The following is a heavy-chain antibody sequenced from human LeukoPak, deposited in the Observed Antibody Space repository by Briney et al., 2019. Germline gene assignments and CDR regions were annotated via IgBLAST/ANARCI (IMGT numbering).Heavy chain of an antibody. CDR3: ATVEYSSAAGTVPLHY. CDR2: FDPEDGET. Sequence: ASVKVSCKVSGYTLTELSMHWVRQAPGKGLEWMGGFDPEDGETIYAQKFQGRVTMTEDTSTDTAYMELSSLRSEDTAVYYCATVEYSSAAGTVPLHYWGQGTLVTVSS. CDR1: GYTLTELS. D-gene: IGHD6-13*01. V-gene: IGHV1-24*01. J-gene: IGHJ4*02.